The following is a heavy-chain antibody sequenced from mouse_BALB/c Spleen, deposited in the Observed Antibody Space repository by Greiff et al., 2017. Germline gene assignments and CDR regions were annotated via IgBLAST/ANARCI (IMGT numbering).Heavy chain of an antibody. CDR3: ARNPYRTEAMDY. V-gene: IGHV2-2*02. CDR1: GFSLTSYG. Sequence: VKLMESGPGLVQPSQSLSITCTVSGFSLTSYGVHWVRQSPGKGLEWLGVIWSGGSTDYNAAFISRLSISKDNSKSQVFFKMNSLQANDTAIYYCARNPYRTEAMDYWGQGTSVTVSS. CDR2: IWSGGST. J-gene: IGHJ4*01. D-gene: IGHD2-14*01.